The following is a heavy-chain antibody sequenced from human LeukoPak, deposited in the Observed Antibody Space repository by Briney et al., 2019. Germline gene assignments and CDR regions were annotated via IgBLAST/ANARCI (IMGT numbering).Heavy chain of an antibody. V-gene: IGHV3-23*01. CDR2: ISGSGGST. CDR3: ARDRSGDTMIYDY. CDR1: GFTFSSYA. D-gene: IGHD3-22*01. J-gene: IGHJ4*02. Sequence: PGGSLRLSCAASGFTFSSYAMSWVRQAPGKGLEWVSGISGSGGSTYYADSVKGRFTISRDNSKNTLYLQMNSLRAEDTAVYYCARDRSGDTMIYDYWGQGTLVTVSS.